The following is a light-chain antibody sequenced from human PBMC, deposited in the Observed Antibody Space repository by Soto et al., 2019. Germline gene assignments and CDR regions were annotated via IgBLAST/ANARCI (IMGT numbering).Light chain of an antibody. CDR3: STYADGIDYV. Sequence: GLAQTASVSGYPGKTITISCTGTSSDLAIYNYVSWYQQQPGKAPKLMIYQVTNRPSGVSNRFSGSGSGNTASLTISGLQAEDEADYYYSTYADGIDYVFGNGSKAAVL. CDR1: SSDLAIYNY. J-gene: IGLJ1*01. CDR2: QVT. V-gene: IGLV2-14*01.